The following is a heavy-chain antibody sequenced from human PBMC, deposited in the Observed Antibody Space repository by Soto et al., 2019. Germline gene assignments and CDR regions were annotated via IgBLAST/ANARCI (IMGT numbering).Heavy chain of an antibody. CDR3: ARDRGYYYDGVDV. D-gene: IGHD3-10*01. CDR1: GFTFSSYG. V-gene: IGHV3-33*01. CDR2: IWSDGSYS. Sequence: QVQLVDSGGAVVQPGRSLRLSCAASGFTFSSYGMHWVRQAPDKGLEWVAVIWSDGSYSSYADSVKGRCTISRDNSKNTVYLQMNSLRGEDTAVYYCARDRGYYYDGVDVWGQGTTVTVSS. J-gene: IGHJ6*02.